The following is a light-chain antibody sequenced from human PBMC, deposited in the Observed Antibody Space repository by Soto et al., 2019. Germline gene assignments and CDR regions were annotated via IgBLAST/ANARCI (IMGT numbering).Light chain of an antibody. J-gene: IGKJ3*01. CDR3: QQYGNSIFT. V-gene: IGKV3-20*01. Sequence: EVVLSQSPGTLSLSPGERATLSCRASQSVSSSYLAWYQQKPGQAPRLLIYGASSRATGIPDRFSGSGSGTDFTLTISILEPEDFAVYYCQQYGNSIFTFGPGTKVDIK. CDR2: GAS. CDR1: QSVSSSY.